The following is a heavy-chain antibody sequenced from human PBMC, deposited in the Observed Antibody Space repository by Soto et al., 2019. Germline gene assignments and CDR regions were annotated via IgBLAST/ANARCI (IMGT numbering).Heavy chain of an antibody. J-gene: IGHJ6*02. D-gene: IGHD6-19*01. V-gene: IGHV3-23*01. Sequence: GEGLEWVSTISGGDSTTYYADSVKGRFTISRDNSKNSLYLQMTSLTAHDTAVYYCVKDWTGSACPCMDVWGQGTTVTVSS. CDR2: ISGGDSTT. CDR3: VKDWTGSACPCMDV.